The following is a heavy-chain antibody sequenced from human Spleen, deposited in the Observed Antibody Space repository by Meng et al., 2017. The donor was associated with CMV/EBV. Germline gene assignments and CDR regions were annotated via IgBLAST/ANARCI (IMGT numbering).Heavy chain of an antibody. D-gene: IGHD2-15*01. Sequence: GSLRLSCTVSGGSISSSSYYWGWIRQTPGKGLEWIGIVWDSGNTYYNPSLKSRVTISQDTSQNQVSLRLSSLTAADTAVYYCARSLGYCSGTAWCYFDYWGQGLLVTVSS. CDR1: GGSISSSSYY. J-gene: IGHJ4*02. CDR3: ARSLGYCSGTAWCYFDY. V-gene: IGHV4-39*07. CDR2: VWDSGNT.